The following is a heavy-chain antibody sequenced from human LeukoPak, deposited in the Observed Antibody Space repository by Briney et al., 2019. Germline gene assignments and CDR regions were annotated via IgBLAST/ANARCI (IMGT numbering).Heavy chain of an antibody. CDR1: GFTFSSYW. D-gene: IGHD2-8*01. J-gene: IGHJ4*02. V-gene: IGHV3-74*01. CDR3: ARGSGVYTNY. CDR2: INSDGSST. Sequence: GGSLRLSCAASGFTFSSYWMHWVRQAPGKGLGWVSRINSDGSSTSYAHSVKGRLPISRDNAKSPLYLQMNSLRAEDTAVYYCARGSGVYTNYWGQGTLVTDSS.